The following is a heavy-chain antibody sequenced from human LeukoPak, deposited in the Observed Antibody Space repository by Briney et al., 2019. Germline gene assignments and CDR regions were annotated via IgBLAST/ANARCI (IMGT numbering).Heavy chain of an antibody. D-gene: IGHD3-3*01. J-gene: IGHJ4*02. CDR3: THRRVAFGLEY. CDR2: IYWHDET. Sequence: TLSLTCTVSGGSISTSNYYWGWIRQPPGKGLEWLAIIYWHDETHYSPSLKSRLTITKDTSKNQVVLTMTNMDPMDTATYYCTHRRVAFGLEYWGQGNLVTVSS. CDR1: GGSISTSNYY. V-gene: IGHV2-5*01.